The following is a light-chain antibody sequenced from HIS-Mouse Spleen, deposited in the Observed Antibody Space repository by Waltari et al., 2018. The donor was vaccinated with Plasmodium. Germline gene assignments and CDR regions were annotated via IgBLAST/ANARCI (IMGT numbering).Light chain of an antibody. Sequence: QLVLTQSPSASASLGASVKPTCTPSSGHRSYALPWHQQQPEKGPRYLMKLNSDGSHSKGDGIPDRFSGSSSGAERYLTISSLQSEDEADYYCQTWGTGMGVFGGGTKLTVL. J-gene: IGLJ2*01. CDR1: SGHRSYA. CDR3: QTWGTGMGV. CDR2: LNSDGSH. V-gene: IGLV4-69*01.